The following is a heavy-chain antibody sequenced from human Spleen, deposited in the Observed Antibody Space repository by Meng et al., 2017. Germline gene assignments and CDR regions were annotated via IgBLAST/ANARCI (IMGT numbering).Heavy chain of an antibody. V-gene: IGHV3-23*01. J-gene: IGHJ4*02. D-gene: IGHD3-3*01. CDR2: ISGSGGST. Sequence: GGSLRLSCAASGFTFSSYAMSWVRQAPGKGLEWVSAISGSGGSTYYADSVKGRFTISRDNSKNTLYLQMNSLRAEDTAVYYCATTDDFWSGYSSLGFDFWGQGTLVTVSS. CDR1: GFTFSSYA. CDR3: ATTDDFWSGYSSLGFDF.